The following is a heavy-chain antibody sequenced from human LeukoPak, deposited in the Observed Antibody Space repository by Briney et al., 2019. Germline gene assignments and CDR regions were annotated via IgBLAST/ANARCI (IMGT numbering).Heavy chain of an antibody. CDR2: ICSSSSYT. CDR3: ARDRGAVAATWFDY. J-gene: IGHJ4*02. V-gene: IGHV3-11*05. CDR1: GFTFSGYY. D-gene: IGHD6-19*01. Sequence: GGSLRLSCAASGFTFSGYYMSWVRQAPGKGLEGGSCICSSSSYTNYADSVKGRLTISRDNAKNSLYLQMDGLRAEDTAVYYCARDRGAVAATWFDYWGQGTLVTVSS.